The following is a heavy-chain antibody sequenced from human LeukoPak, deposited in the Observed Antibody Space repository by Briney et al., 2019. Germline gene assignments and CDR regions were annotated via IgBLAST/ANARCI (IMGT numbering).Heavy chain of an antibody. J-gene: IGHJ4*02. CDR1: GGSISSYY. CDR2: IYYSGST. CDR3: ESHHGGYASFDY. D-gene: IGHD5-12*01. Sequence: SETLSLTCTVSGGSISSYYWSWIRQPPGKGLEWIGYIYYSGSTNYNPSLKSRVTISVDTSKNQFSLKLSSVTAADTAVYYCESHHGGYASFDYWGQGTLVTVSS. V-gene: IGHV4-59*01.